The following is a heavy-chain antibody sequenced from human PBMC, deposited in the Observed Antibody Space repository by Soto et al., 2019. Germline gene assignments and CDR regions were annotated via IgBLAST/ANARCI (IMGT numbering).Heavy chain of an antibody. D-gene: IGHD6-19*01. CDR3: SHSVVAGLRYYFDY. CDR2: IYWDDDK. J-gene: IGHJ4*02. CDR1: GFSLSSTRVA. V-gene: IGHV2-5*02. Sequence: QITLKESGPTLVKPTQTLTLTCTFSGFSLSSTRVAVGWIRPPPGTDLEWLALIYWDDDKRYSPFLKSRLTITKDPSKNQVDLTMNYMDPVDTATYYWSHSVVAGLRYYFDYWGQGTLVTVSS.